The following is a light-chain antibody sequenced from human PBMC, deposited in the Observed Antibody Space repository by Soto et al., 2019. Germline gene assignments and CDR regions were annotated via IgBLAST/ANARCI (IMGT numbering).Light chain of an antibody. V-gene: IGLV1-44*01. J-gene: IGLJ3*02. Sequence: QSVLTQPPSASGTPGQRVSISCSGGRSNIGSNLVSWYQQLPGTAPKLLLYFSDQRPSGVPDRFSGSKSGTSASLAVSELQSEDEADYFCASWDDSLKGVLFGGGTKLTVL. CDR2: FSD. CDR3: ASWDDSLKGVL. CDR1: RSNIGSNL.